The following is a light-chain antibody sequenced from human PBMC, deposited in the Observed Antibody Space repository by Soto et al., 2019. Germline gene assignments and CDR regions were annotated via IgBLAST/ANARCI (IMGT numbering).Light chain of an antibody. V-gene: IGKV3D-20*02. CDR3: HHLSIWPLA. CDR2: DAF. J-gene: IGKJ5*01. Sequence: TQSPATLSMSPGERATLSCLVSRNINGNYLAWYQQKPGQPPRLLIYDAFSRATGIPDRFSGGGSGTDFTLTITRLEPEEFAGYYCHHLSIWPLAFGRGTRLEIK. CDR1: RNINGNY.